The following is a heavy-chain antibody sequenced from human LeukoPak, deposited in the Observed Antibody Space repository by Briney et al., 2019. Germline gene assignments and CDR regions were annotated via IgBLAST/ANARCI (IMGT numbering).Heavy chain of an antibody. CDR3: AGGGPYYYDSSGSYY. V-gene: IGHV3-64*01. CDR1: GVTFSSYA. CDR2: ISSNGGST. Sequence: PGGSLRLSCAASGVTFSSYAMHWVRQAPGKGLEYVSAISSNGGSTYYANSVKGRFTISRDNSKNTLYLQMGSLRAEDMAVYYCAGGGPYYYDSSGSYYWGQGTLVTVSS. D-gene: IGHD3-22*01. J-gene: IGHJ4*02.